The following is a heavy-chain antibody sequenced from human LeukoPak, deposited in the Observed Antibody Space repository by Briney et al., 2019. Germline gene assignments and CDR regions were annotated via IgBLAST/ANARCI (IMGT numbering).Heavy chain of an antibody. Sequence: ASVKVSCKASGYTFTSYDINWLRQATGQGLEWMGWMNPNSGNTGYAQKFQGRVTITRNTSISTAYMELSSLRSEDTAVYYCARGLYCSGGSCYLYYFDYWGQGTLVTVSS. CDR3: ARGLYCSGGSCYLYYFDY. D-gene: IGHD2-15*01. V-gene: IGHV1-8*03. J-gene: IGHJ4*02. CDR1: GYTFTSYD. CDR2: MNPNSGNT.